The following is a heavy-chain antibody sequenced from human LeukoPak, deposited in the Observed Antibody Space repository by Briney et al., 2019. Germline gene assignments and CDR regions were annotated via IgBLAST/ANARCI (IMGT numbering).Heavy chain of an antibody. CDR3: AKLYRAVTGMFFDY. Sequence: GGSLRLSCTASGFTFSSYVMNWVRQAPGEGLEWVLGISGSGGTTYYADSVKGRFTISRDNSKDTLYLQMNSLRVDDTAVYYCAKLYRAVTGMFFDYWGQGTLVTVSS. CDR1: GFTFSSYV. J-gene: IGHJ4*02. V-gene: IGHV3-23*01. D-gene: IGHD6-19*01. CDR2: ISGSGGTT.